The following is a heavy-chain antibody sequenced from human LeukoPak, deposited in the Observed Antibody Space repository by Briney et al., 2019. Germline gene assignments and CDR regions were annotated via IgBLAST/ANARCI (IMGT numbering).Heavy chain of an antibody. V-gene: IGHV1-46*01. CDR1: GYTFTSFY. D-gene: IGHD3-22*01. Sequence: ASVKVSCKASGYTFTSFYMHWVRQAPGQGLEWMGIINPSGGTTTYAHKFQGRVTMTRDTSTSTVYMELSSLRSEDTAVYYCARSGSHYYDSSGYCDYWGQGTLVTVSS. CDR2: INPSGGTT. J-gene: IGHJ4*02. CDR3: ARSGSHYYDSSGYCDY.